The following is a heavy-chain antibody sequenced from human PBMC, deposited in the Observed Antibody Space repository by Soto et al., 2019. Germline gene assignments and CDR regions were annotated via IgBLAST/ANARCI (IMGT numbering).Heavy chain of an antibody. J-gene: IGHJ6*02. CDR1: GFTFRNFG. CDR3: SIFGVVTSYGMDV. CDR2: ISSDGSNK. D-gene: IGHD3-3*01. V-gene: IGHV3-30*03. Sequence: GSLRLSCAASGFTFRNFGMHWVRQAPGKGLEWVATISSDGSNKYFVDSVKGRITTSRDNSKDTLYLQMNSLTAEDTAVYYCSIFGVVTSYGMDVWGQGTTVTVSS.